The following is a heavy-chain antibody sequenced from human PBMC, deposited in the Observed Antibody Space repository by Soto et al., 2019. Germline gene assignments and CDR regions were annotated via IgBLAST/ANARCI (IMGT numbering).Heavy chain of an antibody. J-gene: IGHJ5*02. V-gene: IGHV4-39*01. CDR1: GGSISSSSYY. CDR3: ARNRARNWFDP. Sequence: SETLSITCIVSGGSISSSSYYWGWIRQPPGKGLEWIGSIYYSGSTYYNPSLKSRVTISVDTSKNQFSLKLSSVTAADTAVFYCARNRARNWFDPWGQGTLVTVSA. D-gene: IGHD6-6*01. CDR2: IYYSGST.